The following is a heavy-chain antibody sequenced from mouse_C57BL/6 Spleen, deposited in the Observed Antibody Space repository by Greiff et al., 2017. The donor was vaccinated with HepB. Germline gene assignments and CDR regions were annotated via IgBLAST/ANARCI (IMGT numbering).Heavy chain of an antibody. J-gene: IGHJ2*01. CDR3: AREETMVTPFDY. Sequence: QVQLQQPGAELVRPGTSVKLSCKASGYTFTSYWMHWVKPRPGQGLEWIGVIDPSDSYTNYNQKFKGKGTLTVDTSSSTADLQLSSLTSEDSAVYYCAREETMVTPFDYWGQGTTLTVSS. V-gene: IGHV1-59*01. D-gene: IGHD2-2*01. CDR1: GYTFTSYW. CDR2: IDPSDSYT.